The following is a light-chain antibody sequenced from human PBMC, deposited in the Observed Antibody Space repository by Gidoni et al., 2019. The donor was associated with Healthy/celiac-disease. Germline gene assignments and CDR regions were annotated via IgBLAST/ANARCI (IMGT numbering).Light chain of an antibody. CDR2: GAS. CDR3: QQYNNWPPLT. Sequence: IVMPQSPATLSVSPGERAPLSCRAGQSVSSNLAWYQQKPGQAPRLLIYGASTRATGMPARSSGSGSGTEFTLTISSLQSEDFAVYYCQQYNNWPPLTFXGXTKVEIK. V-gene: IGKV3-15*01. CDR1: QSVSSN. J-gene: IGKJ4*01.